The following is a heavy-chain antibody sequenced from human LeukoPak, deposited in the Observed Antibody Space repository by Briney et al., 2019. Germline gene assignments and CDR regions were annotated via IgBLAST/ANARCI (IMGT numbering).Heavy chain of an antibody. CDR3: AREFSVVGNFDY. Sequence: SGGSLRLSCADSGFLFSDFIDHTMVWVRQAPGKGLEWVSYISSSSTSISYADSVRGRFSISRDNAQRSLYLHMNSLRDEDTAVYYCAREFSVVGNFDYWRQGTLVIVSS. CDR2: ISSSSTSI. CDR1: GFLFSDFIDHT. J-gene: IGHJ4*02. V-gene: IGHV3-21*01. D-gene: IGHD2-21*01.